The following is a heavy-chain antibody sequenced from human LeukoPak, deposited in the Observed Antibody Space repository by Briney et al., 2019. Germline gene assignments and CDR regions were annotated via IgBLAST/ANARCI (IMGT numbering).Heavy chain of an antibody. D-gene: IGHD2-15*01. CDR1: GFTFRSYA. CDR3: AASLHWSTYYYCGMDV. J-gene: IGHJ6*02. V-gene: IGHV3-30-3*01. CDR2: ISYDGSNK. Sequence: GGSLRLSCAPSGFTFRSYAMLWVRQAPGKGVEWVAVISYDGSNKYYADSVKGRFTISRDNSKNTLYLQMNSLRAEDTAVYYCAASLHWSTYYYCGMDVWGQGTTVTVSS.